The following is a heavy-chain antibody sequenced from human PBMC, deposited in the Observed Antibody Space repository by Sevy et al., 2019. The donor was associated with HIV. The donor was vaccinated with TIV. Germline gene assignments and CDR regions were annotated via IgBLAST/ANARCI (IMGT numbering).Heavy chain of an antibody. J-gene: IGHJ4*02. Sequence: GGSLRLSCTASGFTFSSYEMNWVRQAPGKGLEWVSYISNSGSTIHYSDSVKGRFTISRDNAKNSLYLQMNSLRAEDTAVYYCTKMKDDSSGFHLDYWGQGTLVTVSS. CDR2: ISNSGSTI. CDR1: GFTFSSYE. V-gene: IGHV3-48*03. D-gene: IGHD3-22*01. CDR3: TKMKDDSSGFHLDY.